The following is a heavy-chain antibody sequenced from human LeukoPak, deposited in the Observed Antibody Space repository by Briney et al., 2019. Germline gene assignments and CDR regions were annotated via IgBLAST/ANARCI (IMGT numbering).Heavy chain of an antibody. CDR3: ARGGGDVDTAIPPYFDY. CDR1: GFTFDDYG. CDR2: INWNGGST. J-gene: IGHJ4*02. D-gene: IGHD5-18*01. V-gene: IGHV3-20*04. Sequence: GGSLRLSCAASGFTFDDYGMSWVRQAPGKGLEWVSGINWNGGSTGYADSVKGRLTISRDNAKNSLYLQMNSLRAEDTALYYCARGGGDVDTAIPPYFDYWGQGTLVTVSS.